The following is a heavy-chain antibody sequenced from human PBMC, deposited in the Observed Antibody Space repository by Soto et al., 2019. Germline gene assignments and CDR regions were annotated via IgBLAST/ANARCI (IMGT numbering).Heavy chain of an antibody. Sequence: QVQLVQSGAEVRRPGASVKVSCKASGYSFTSLHFNWVRQATGQGLEWIGWMNPHSGETGYAQRFQCRVTITRDISLSTAYMELRSLTSHDTAVYFCARGSPGPVDHWGQGTLVTVSS. J-gene: IGHJ4*02. CDR1: GYSFTSLH. D-gene: IGHD3-10*01. CDR3: ARGSPGPVDH. V-gene: IGHV1-8*01. CDR2: MNPHSGET.